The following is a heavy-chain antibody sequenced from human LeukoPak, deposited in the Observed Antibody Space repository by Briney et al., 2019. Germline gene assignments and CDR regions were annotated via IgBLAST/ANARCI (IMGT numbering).Heavy chain of an antibody. J-gene: IGHJ4*02. CDR1: GGSFSGYY. Sequence: PSETLSLTCAVYGGSFSGYYWSWIRQPPGKRLEWIGEINHSGSTNYNPSLKSRVTISVDTSKNQFSLKLSSVTAADTAVYYCARLGSGWFEFDYWGQGTLVTVSS. V-gene: IGHV4-34*01. D-gene: IGHD6-19*01. CDR2: INHSGST. CDR3: ARLGSGWFEFDY.